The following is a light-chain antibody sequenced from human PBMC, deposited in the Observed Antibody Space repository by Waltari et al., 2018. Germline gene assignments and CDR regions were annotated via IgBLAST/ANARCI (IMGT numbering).Light chain of an antibody. Sequence: QSALTQPASVSGSPGQSITISCTGTSRDVGGYNLVPWYQQHAGQVPKLIIYEVNKRPSGFSTRFSGSRSGNTASLTISGLQAEDEATYFCCSYAGTTSWLFGGGTKVTVL. CDR1: SRDVGGYNL. CDR3: CSYAGTTSWL. CDR2: EVN. V-gene: IGLV2-23*02. J-gene: IGLJ3*02.